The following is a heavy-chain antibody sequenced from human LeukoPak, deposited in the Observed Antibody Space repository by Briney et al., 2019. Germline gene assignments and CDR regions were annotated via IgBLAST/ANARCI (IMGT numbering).Heavy chain of an antibody. CDR1: GYTFTGYY. V-gene: IGHV1-2*02. J-gene: IGHJ5*02. CDR2: INPNSGGT. D-gene: IGHD3-10*01. Sequence: ASVKVSCKASGYTFTGYYMHWVRQAPGQGLEWMGWINPNSGGTNYAQKFQGRVTMTRDTSISTAYMEPSRLRSDDTAVYYCAREYYYGSGSYDWFDPWGQGTLVTVSS. CDR3: AREYYYGSGSYDWFDP.